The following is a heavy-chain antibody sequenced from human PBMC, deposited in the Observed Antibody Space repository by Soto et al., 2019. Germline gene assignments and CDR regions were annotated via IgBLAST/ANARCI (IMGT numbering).Heavy chain of an antibody. CDR1: GFSFSTST. CDR2: IGRTGIDR. D-gene: IGHD1-1*01. Sequence: EVQLVESGGGLVKPGGSLRLSCAGSGFSFSTSTMNWVRQAPGKGLEFVSSIGRTGIDRYYIDSVKGRFTISRDNAQNSLYLQMNSLRAEDTALYYCVCDDNRRCWGQGTLVTVSS. CDR3: VCDDNRRC. J-gene: IGHJ4*02. V-gene: IGHV3-21*01.